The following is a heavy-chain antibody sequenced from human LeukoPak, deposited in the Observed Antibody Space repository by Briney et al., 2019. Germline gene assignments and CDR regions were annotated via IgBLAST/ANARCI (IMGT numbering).Heavy chain of an antibody. J-gene: IGHJ6*04. CDR2: IYSGGST. CDR3: AELGITVIGGV. V-gene: IGHV3-66*01. Sequence: GGSLRLSCAASGFTVSSNYMSWVRQAPGKGLEWVSIIYSGGSTYYADSVKGRFTISRDSSKNTLYLQMNSLRAEDTAVYYCAELGITVIGGVWGKGTTVTISS. D-gene: IGHD3-10*02. CDR1: GFTVSSNY.